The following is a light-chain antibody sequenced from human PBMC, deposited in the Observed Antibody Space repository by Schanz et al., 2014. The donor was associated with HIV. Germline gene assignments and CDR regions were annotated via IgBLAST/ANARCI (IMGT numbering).Light chain of an antibody. V-gene: IGLV2-14*03. CDR2: DVS. Sequence: QSALAQPASVSGSPGQSITISCTGTSSDVGGYNYVSWYQRHPGKAPKLMIYDVSNRPSGVSNRFSGSKSGNTASLTISGLQAEDEADYHCSSYTTSHTLVFGTGTKLTVL. J-gene: IGLJ1*01. CDR3: SSYTTSHTLV. CDR1: SSDVGGYNY.